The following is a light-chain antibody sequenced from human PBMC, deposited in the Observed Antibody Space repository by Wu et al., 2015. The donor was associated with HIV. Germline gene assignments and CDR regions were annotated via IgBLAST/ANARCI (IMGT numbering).Light chain of an antibody. V-gene: IGKV3-20*01. J-gene: IGKJ2*01. CDR1: QSLGTY. CDR2: EAS. CDR3: QQYGSSNT. Sequence: EIVLTQSPATLSSSPGERVTLSCRASQSLGTYLAWYQQKPGQAPRLLIYEASSRATGIPDRFRGSESGADFTLTISRLEPEDFAIYYCQQYGSSNTFGQGTKLEIK.